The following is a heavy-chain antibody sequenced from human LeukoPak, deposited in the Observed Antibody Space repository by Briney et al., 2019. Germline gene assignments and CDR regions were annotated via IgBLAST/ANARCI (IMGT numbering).Heavy chain of an antibody. Sequence: GGSLRLSCAASGFTFSSYSMNWVRQAPGKGLEWVSSISSSSSYIYYADSVKGRFTISRDNAKNSLSLQTDSLRAEDTAVYYCATIKSGASDYWGQGTLVTVSS. V-gene: IGHV3-21*01. CDR2: ISSSSSYI. J-gene: IGHJ4*02. D-gene: IGHD7-27*01. CDR3: ATIKSGASDY. CDR1: GFTFSSYS.